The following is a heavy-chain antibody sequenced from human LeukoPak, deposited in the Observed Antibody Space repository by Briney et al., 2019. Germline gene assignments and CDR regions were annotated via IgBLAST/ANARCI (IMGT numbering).Heavy chain of an antibody. Sequence: ASVKVSCKASGGTFSSYAISWVRQAPGQGLEWMGGIIPIFGTANYAQKFQGRVTITTGESTSTAYMELSSLRSEDTAVYYCARDTIFGVVNYFDYWGQGTLVTVSS. D-gene: IGHD3-3*01. CDR2: IIPIFGTA. CDR3: ARDTIFGVVNYFDY. CDR1: GGTFSSYA. V-gene: IGHV1-69*05. J-gene: IGHJ4*02.